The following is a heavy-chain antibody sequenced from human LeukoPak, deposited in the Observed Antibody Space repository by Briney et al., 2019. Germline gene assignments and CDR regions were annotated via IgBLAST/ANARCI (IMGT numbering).Heavy chain of an antibody. CDR2: INPNSGGT. Sequence: ASVNVSCKASGYTFTGYYMHWVQQAPGQGLEWMGWINPNSGGTNYAQKFQGRVTMTRDTSISTAYMELSRLRSDDTAVYYCARGTTELGASGPFDYWGQGTLVTVSS. J-gene: IGHJ4*02. CDR3: ARGTTELGASGPFDY. D-gene: IGHD1-1*01. V-gene: IGHV1-2*02. CDR1: GYTFTGYY.